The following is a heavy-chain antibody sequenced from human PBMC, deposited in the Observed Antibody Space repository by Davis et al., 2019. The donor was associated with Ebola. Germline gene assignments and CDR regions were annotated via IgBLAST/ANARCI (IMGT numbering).Heavy chain of an antibody. D-gene: IGHD3-10*01. V-gene: IGHV1-69*04. J-gene: IGHJ4*02. Sequence: SVKVSCKASGGTFSSYAISWVRQAPGQGLEWMGRIIPILGIANYAQKFQGRVTMTRNTSISTAYMELSSLRSEDTAVYYCASSGTTWGQGTLVTVSS. CDR1: GGTFSSYA. CDR3: ASSGTT. CDR2: IIPILGIA.